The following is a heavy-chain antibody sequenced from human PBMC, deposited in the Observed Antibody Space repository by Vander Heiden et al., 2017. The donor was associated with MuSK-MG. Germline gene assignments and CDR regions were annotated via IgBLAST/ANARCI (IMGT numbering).Heavy chain of an antibody. CDR1: GGSISSSSYY. Sequence: QLQLQESGPGLVKPSEPLSLTCTVAGGSISSSSYYGGWIRQPPGKGLEWIGSIYYSGSTDDNPSLKSRVTISVDTSKNQFSLKLSSGTAADTAVYYCARGRAVAGTNYWGQGNLVTVSS. V-gene: IGHV4-39*01. CDR3: ARGRAVAGTNY. CDR2: IYYSGST. D-gene: IGHD6-19*01. J-gene: IGHJ4*02.